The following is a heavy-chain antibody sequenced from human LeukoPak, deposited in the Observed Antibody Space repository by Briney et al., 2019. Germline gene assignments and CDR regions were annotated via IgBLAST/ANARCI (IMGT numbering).Heavy chain of an antibody. V-gene: IGHV4-30-4*01. CDR1: GGSRSSGNYS. J-gene: IGHJ4*02. CDR2: IFHNGNT. D-gene: IGHD4-17*01. Sequence: SETLSLTCTVSGGSRSSGNYSWSWIRQPPGKGLEWIGYIFHNGNTYYNPSLKGRVTISTDTYLNQFSLELSSVTAADTAVYYCARYFGDDVYFDYWGQGTLVTVSS. CDR3: ARYFGDDVYFDY.